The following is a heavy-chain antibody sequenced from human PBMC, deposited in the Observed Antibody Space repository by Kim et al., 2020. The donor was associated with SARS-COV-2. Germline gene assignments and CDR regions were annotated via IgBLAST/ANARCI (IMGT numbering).Heavy chain of an antibody. CDR2: INHSGST. Sequence: SETLSLTCAVYGGSFSGYYWSWIRQPPGKGLEWIGEINHSGSTNYNPSLKSRVTISVDTSKNQFSLKLSSVTAADTAVYYCARGPPYYYGSGSQHSFDYWGQGTLVTVSS. V-gene: IGHV4-34*01. D-gene: IGHD3-10*01. CDR3: ARGPPYYYGSGSQHSFDY. CDR1: GGSFSGYY. J-gene: IGHJ4*02.